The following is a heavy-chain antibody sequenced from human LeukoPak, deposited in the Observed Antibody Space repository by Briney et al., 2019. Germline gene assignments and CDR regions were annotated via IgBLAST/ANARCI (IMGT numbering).Heavy chain of an antibody. CDR1: GGSISSYY. Sequence: SETLSLTCTVSGGSISSYYWSWIRQPPGKGLEWIGYIYYSGSTNYNPSLKSRVTISVDTSKNQFSLKLSSVTAADTAVYYCARTNRGMVATPYYFDYWGQGTLVAVSS. D-gene: IGHD5-12*01. J-gene: IGHJ4*02. CDR3: ARTNRGMVATPYYFDY. V-gene: IGHV4-59*01. CDR2: IYYSGST.